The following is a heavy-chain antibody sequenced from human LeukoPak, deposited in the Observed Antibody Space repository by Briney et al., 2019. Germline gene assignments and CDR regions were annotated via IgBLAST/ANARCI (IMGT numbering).Heavy chain of an antibody. CDR2: ISGNNGNT. J-gene: IGHJ4*02. V-gene: IGHV1-18*01. CDR3: AREGPTGEFLGDH. CDR1: GYTFSNNG. D-gene: IGHD1-1*01. Sequence: ASVKVSCKASGYTFSNNGISWVRQAPGQGLEWMGWISGNNGNTNYAQKLQGRVTMTTDTSTSTGYMELRSLRSDDTAVYYCAREGPTGEFLGDHWGQGTLVTVSS.